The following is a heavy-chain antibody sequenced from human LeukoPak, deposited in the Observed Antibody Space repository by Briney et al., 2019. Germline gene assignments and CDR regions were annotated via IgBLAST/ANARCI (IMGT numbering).Heavy chain of an antibody. D-gene: IGHD2-21*02. V-gene: IGHV1-69*05. CDR3: ARDAYCSGDCPFDY. CDR2: IIPIFGTA. J-gene: IGHJ4*02. Sequence: ASVKVSCKASGGTFSSYAISWVRQAPGQGLEWMGRIIPIFGTANYAQKFQGRVTITTDESTSTAYMELSSLRSEDTAVYYCARDAYCSGDCPFDYWGQGTLVTVSS. CDR1: GGTFSSYA.